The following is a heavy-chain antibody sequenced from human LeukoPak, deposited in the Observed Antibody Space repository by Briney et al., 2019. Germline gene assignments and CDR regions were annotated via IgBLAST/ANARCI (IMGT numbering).Heavy chain of an antibody. CDR1: GGPFSGLY. J-gene: IGHJ6*02. Sequence: PSETLSLTCAVYGGPFSGLYWSWIRQPPGKGLEWIGEINHSGSTNYNPSLKSRVTISVDTSKNQFSLKLSSVTAADTAVYYCARGLGPDYYYGMDVWGQGTTVTVSS. CDR2: INHSGST. CDR3: ARGLGPDYYYGMDV. V-gene: IGHV4-34*01.